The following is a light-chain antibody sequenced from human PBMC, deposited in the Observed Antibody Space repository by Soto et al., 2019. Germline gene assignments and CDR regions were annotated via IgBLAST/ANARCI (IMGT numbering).Light chain of an antibody. V-gene: IGKV1-5*03. CDR2: KAT. Sequence: DMPLTHSPSTLSASIGDRVTITCRASQSIGGRLAWYQQRPGKPPSVLIYKATNLERGVPSRFSGSGSETEFTLTISSLQPEDFATYYCQQYSTFPWTFGQGTKVEL. J-gene: IGKJ1*01. CDR1: QSIGGR. CDR3: QQYSTFPWT.